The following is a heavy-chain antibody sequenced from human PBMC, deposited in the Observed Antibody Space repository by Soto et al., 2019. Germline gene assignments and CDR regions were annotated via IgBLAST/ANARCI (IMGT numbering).Heavy chain of an antibody. CDR3: ARTKCSGGSCYSWSLAY. J-gene: IGHJ4*02. Sequence: SETLSLTCTVSGGSITTGGYYWSWIRQLPGKGLEWIGHRYYSESTYYNPSLKSRVSISLDTSKNQFSLKLSFVTAADTAMYYCARTKCSGGSCYSWSLAYWGKGTPVTVSS. CDR1: GGSITTGGYY. D-gene: IGHD2-15*01. V-gene: IGHV4-31*03. CDR2: RYYSEST.